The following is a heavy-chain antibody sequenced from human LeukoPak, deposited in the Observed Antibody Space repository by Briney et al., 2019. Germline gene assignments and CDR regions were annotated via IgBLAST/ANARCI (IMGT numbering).Heavy chain of an antibody. Sequence: AASVKVSCKASGYTFTGYYMHWVRQAPGQGLEWMGWISAYNGNTNYAQKLQGRVTMTTDTSTSTAYMELRSLRSDDTAVYYCAREVSGWFHYYYYYYMDVWGKGTTVTVSS. CDR2: ISAYNGNT. J-gene: IGHJ6*03. D-gene: IGHD6-19*01. CDR1: GYTFTGYY. V-gene: IGHV1-18*04. CDR3: AREVSGWFHYYYYYYMDV.